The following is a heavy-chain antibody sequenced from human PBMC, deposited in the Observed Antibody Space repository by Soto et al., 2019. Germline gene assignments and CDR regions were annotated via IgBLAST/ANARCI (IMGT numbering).Heavy chain of an antibody. CDR3: ARISGSSSHSSFDH. CDR1: GGSISSGGYY. Sequence: SETLSLTCTVSGGSISSGGYYWSWIRQHPGKGLEWIGSIYYSGSTYYNPSLKSRVTISVDTSKNQFSLKLSSVTAADTAVYYCARISGSSSHSSFDHWGPGTLVTVSS. J-gene: IGHJ4*02. V-gene: IGHV4-31*03. CDR2: IYYSGST. D-gene: IGHD1-26*01.